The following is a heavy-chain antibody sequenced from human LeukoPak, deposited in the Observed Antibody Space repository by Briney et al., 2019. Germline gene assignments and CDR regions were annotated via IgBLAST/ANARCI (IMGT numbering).Heavy chain of an antibody. CDR2: ISGYNGNT. CDR3: AREDCSGGSYYSDGDWFDP. CDR1: GYTFTNYG. V-gene: IGHV1-18*01. J-gene: IGHJ5*02. Sequence: GASVKVSCKASGYTFTNYGISWVRQAPGQGLEWMGWISGYNGNTNYAQKLQGRVTMTTDTSTSTAYMELRSLRSDDTAVYYCAREDCSGGSYYSDGDWFDPWGQGTLVTVSS. D-gene: IGHD2-15*01.